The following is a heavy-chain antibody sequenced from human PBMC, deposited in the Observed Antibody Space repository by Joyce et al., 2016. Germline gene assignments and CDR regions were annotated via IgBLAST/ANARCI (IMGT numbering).Heavy chain of an antibody. J-gene: IGHJ4*02. CDR1: GFTVSTQY. Sequence: EVQLLESGGDLIQPGGSLRLSCVVSGFTVSTQYMSWVRQAPGKGLEWVSVMSSSGTTDYADSVKGRFTISRDNSNNILYLQMNTLRGDDTAVYYCARGAPKWTPHFDYWGQGTLVTVSS. CDR2: MSSSGTT. CDR3: ARGAPKWTPHFDY. D-gene: IGHD1-26*01. V-gene: IGHV3-53*01.